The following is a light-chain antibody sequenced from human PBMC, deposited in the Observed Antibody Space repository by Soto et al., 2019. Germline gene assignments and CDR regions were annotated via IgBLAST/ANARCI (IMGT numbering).Light chain of an antibody. J-gene: IGKJ5*01. Sequence: LPQSQAKLYLSPGERATLSFMASQSVSSYLAWYQQKPGQAPRLLIYDASNRATGIPARFSGSGSGTDFTLTISSLEPEDFAVYYSQQRSNWPITFGQGTRLEI. V-gene: IGKV3-11*01. CDR2: DAS. CDR1: QSVSSY. CDR3: QQRSNWPIT.